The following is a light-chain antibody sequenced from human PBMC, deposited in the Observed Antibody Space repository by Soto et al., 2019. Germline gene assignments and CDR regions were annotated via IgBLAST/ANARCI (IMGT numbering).Light chain of an antibody. CDR2: DVN. Sequence: QSALTQPRSVSGSPGQSVTISCTGTSNVVGGYNFVSWFQHHPGNAPKLMIYDVNKRPSGVPDRFSGSRSGNTASLTISGLQADDEADYYCCSYSGSYSYVFGTGTKVTVL. J-gene: IGLJ1*01. CDR1: SNVVGGYNF. CDR3: CSYSGSYSYV. V-gene: IGLV2-11*01.